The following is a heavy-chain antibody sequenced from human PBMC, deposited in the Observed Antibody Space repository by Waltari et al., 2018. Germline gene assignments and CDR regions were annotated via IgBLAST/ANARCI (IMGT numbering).Heavy chain of an antibody. CDR3: ARAGLGSPSQWLQLLDA. CDR1: GLAVVNNQ. V-gene: IGHV3-53*01. Sequence: EEHLVESGGGLIQPGGSLRLSCAAPGLAVVNNQAGWVRQAPGKGREWVSVIYAGSRGTFYAESVKGRFTISRDDSKNTLYLELNSLTSEDTAVYYCARAGLGSPSQWLQLLDAWGLGTQVTVSS. D-gene: IGHD5-12*01. J-gene: IGHJ5*02. CDR2: IYAGSRGT.